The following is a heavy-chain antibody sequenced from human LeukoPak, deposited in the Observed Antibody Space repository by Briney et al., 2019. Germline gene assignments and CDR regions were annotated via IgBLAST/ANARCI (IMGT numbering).Heavy chain of an antibody. CDR3: ARETRLLSAFDI. CDR1: EFSVGSNY. V-gene: IGHV3-21*01. J-gene: IGHJ3*02. D-gene: IGHD3-16*01. CDR2: ISSSSSYI. Sequence: GGSLRLSCAASEFSVGSNYMTWVRQAPGKGLEWVSSISSSSSYIYYADSVKGRFTISRDNAKNSLYLQMNSLRAENTAVYYCARETRLLSAFDIWGQGTMVTVSS.